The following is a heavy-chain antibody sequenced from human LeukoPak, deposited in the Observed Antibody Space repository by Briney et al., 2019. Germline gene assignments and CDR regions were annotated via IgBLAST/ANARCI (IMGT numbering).Heavy chain of an antibody. Sequence: GGSLRLSCAASGFTFSSYSMNWVRQAPGKGLEWVSYISSGSSTIYYAGSVKGRFTISRDNAKNSLYLQMNSLRAEDTAVYYCARGGFNYYDSSGYYYLDYWGQGTLVTVSS. J-gene: IGHJ4*02. CDR3: ARGGFNYYDSSGYYYLDY. V-gene: IGHV3-48*04. CDR1: GFTFSSYS. D-gene: IGHD3-22*01. CDR2: ISSGSSTI.